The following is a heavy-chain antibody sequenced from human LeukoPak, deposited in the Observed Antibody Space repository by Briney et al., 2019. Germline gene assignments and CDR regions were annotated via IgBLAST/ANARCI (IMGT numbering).Heavy chain of an antibody. J-gene: IGHJ4*02. Sequence: GGSLRLSCAASGFTFSSYSMNWVRQAPGKGLEWVSSISSSSSYIYYADSVKGRFTISRDNANHSLYLQMNSLRAEDTAVYYCAKERRGYSYGYIDYWGQGSLVSVSS. CDR1: GFTFSSYS. CDR2: ISSSSSYI. CDR3: AKERRGYSYGYIDY. V-gene: IGHV3-21*01. D-gene: IGHD5-18*01.